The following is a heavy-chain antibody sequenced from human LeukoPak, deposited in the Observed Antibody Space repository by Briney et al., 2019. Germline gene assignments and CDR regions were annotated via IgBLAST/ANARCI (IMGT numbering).Heavy chain of an antibody. CDR3: ARRPMIVVVRYFDY. J-gene: IGHJ4*02. V-gene: IGHV4-39*07. Sequence: SETLSLTRTVSGGSISSSSYYWGWIRQPPGKGLEWIGSIYYSGSTYYNPSLKSRVTISVDTSKNQFSLKLSSVTAADTAVYYCARRPMIVVVRYFDYWGQGTLVTVSS. CDR1: GGSISSSSYY. CDR2: IYYSGST. D-gene: IGHD3-22*01.